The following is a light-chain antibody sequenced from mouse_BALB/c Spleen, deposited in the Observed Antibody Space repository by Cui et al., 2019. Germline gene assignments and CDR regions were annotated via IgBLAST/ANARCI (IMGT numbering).Light chain of an antibody. CDR1: SSVSY. CDR3: QQWSSNPLT. J-gene: IGKJ5*01. Sequence: LVLSQSPAILYASPGEKDTMTCRASSSVSYVDWYQQKPGSSPKPWIYATSNLASGVPARFSGSGSGTSYSLTISRVEAEDAATYYCQQWSSNPLTFGAGTKLELK. CDR2: ATS. V-gene: IGKV4-72*01.